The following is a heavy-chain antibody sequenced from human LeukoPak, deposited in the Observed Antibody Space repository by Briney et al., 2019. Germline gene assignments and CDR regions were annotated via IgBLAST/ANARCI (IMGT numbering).Heavy chain of an antibody. Sequence: GGSLRLSCGASGFTVSSNYMSWVRQAPGKGLEWVSVIYSDGRIHYADSVKGRFTISRDDSKNTLYLQMNSLSAEDTAVYYCARESGYSYGLAGFFDYWGRGTLVTVSS. CDR2: IYSDGRI. CDR3: ARESGYSYGLAGFFDY. D-gene: IGHD5-18*01. CDR1: GFTVSSNY. V-gene: IGHV3-53*01. J-gene: IGHJ4*02.